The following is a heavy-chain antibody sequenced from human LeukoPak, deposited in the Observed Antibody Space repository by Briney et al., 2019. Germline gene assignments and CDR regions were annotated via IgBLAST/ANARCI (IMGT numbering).Heavy chain of an antibody. J-gene: IGHJ4*02. CDR1: GFTFSSYG. CDR2: IRYDGSNK. D-gene: IGHD5-18*01. V-gene: IGHV3-30*02. Sequence: QTGGSLRLSCAASGFTFSSYGMHWVRQAPGKGLEWVAFIRYDGSNKYYADSVKGRFTISRDNSKNTLYLQMNSLRAEDTAVYYCAGVPLTWIQLWFDYWGQGTLVTVSS. CDR3: AGVPLTWIQLWFDY.